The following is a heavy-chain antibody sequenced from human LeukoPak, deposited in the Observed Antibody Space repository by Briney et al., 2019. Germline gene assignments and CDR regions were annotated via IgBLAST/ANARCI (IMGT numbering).Heavy chain of an antibody. J-gene: IGHJ4*02. Sequence: PSETLSLTCSVSGDSINSYHWSWIRQPPGKGLEWIGYIHYTGSTNYNPSLKSRVTISLDTSKSQFSLKVNSVTAANTAVYYCARHDFGATRDYWGQGTLVTVSS. CDR1: GDSINSYH. D-gene: IGHD3/OR15-3a*01. CDR3: ARHDFGATRDY. CDR2: IHYTGST. V-gene: IGHV4-59*01.